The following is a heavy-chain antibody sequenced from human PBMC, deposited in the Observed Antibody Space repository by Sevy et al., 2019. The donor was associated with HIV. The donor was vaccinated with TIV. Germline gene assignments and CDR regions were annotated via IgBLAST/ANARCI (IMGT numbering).Heavy chain of an antibody. D-gene: IGHD3-10*01. Sequence: GGSLTLSCAASGFTFSNYAMSWVRQAPGKGLEWVSVITISGGTTYYADSVKGRFTISRDSSKNTLYLQMNSLRAEDTAVYYCAKDRVSGTYYTGDFDYWGQGTLVTVSS. CDR3: AKDRVSGTYYTGDFDY. CDR1: GFTFSNYA. V-gene: IGHV3-23*01. J-gene: IGHJ4*02. CDR2: ITISGGTT.